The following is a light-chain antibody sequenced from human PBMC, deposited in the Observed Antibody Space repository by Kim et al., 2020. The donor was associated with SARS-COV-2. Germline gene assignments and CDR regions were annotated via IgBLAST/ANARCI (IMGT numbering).Light chain of an antibody. CDR2: AVS. V-gene: IGLV2-14*04. CDR1: SSYIGASKY. Sequence: SIPISCAGVSSYIGASKYDSWYQQPPGKAPKLIISAVSYRPSGISNRFSGSKSGNTASLTISRLQAEDEADYYCSSYTRSGTLYVVFGGGTQLTVL. CDR3: SSYTRSGTLYVV. J-gene: IGLJ3*02.